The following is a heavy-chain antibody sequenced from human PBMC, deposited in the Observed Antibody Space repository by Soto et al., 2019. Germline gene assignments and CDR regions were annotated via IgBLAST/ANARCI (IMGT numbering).Heavy chain of an antibody. CDR1: GYTFTYYG. CDR3: ERGIHPEWEL. V-gene: IGHV1-18*04. CDR2: ISTYNDNT. Sequence: QVQLVQSGAEVKKPGASVKVSCKASGYTFTYYGITWVRQAPGQGLEWMGWISTYNDNTNYAQKFQGRVTRTADTSTSTAYMELRRLRSDETDVYYCERGIHPEWELWGPGNLVTVSS. J-gene: IGHJ4*02. D-gene: IGHD1-26*01.